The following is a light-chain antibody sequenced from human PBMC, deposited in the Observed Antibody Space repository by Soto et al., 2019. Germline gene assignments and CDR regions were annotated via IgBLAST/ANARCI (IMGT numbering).Light chain of an antibody. CDR3: HQYGTLPYA. CDR2: GAS. CDR1: QRVSSNY. Sequence: IALTQSPGTLSLSPGERATLSCRASQRVSSNYVAWYQHKPGQAPRLLIPGASIRSTGIPDRFSGSGSGTDFTLSISSLEPEDFAVYYCHQYGTLPYAFGQGTKLQIK. J-gene: IGKJ2*01. V-gene: IGKV3-20*01.